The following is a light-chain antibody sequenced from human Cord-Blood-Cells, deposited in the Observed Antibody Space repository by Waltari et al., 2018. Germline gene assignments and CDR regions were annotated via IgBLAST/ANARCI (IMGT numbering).Light chain of an antibody. J-gene: IGKJ3*01. V-gene: IGKV1-NL1*01. Sequence: DIQMTQSPSSLSAPVGDRVPITCRASQGISNSLAWYQQKPGKAPKLLLYAASRLESGVPSRFSGSGSGTDYTLTISSLQPEDFATYYCQQYYSTPFTFGPGTKVDIK. CDR3: QQYYSTPFT. CDR2: AAS. CDR1: QGISNS.